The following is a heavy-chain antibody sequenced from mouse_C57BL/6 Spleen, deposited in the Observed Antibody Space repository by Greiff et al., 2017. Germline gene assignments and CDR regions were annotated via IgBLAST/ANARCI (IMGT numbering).Heavy chain of an antibody. CDR2: INYDGSST. CDR3: ARDDCYRPFAY. CDR1: GFTFSDYY. Sequence: EVKLMESEGGLVQPGSSMKLSCTASGFTFSDYYMAWVRQVPEKGLEWVANINYDGSSTYYLESLKSSFIISRDNEKIVLDLQMCSLKSEDTATYYSARDDCYRPFAYWGQGTLVTVSA. J-gene: IGHJ3*01. D-gene: IGHD2-3*01. V-gene: IGHV5-16*01.